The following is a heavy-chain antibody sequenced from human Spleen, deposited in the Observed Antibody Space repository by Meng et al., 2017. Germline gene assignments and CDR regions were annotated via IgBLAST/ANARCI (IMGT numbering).Heavy chain of an antibody. CDR3: ARGRDSSSVSYYYGMDV. D-gene: IGHD6-6*01. CDR1: GVTFSTFSSYT. V-gene: IGHV1-69*02. J-gene: IGHJ6*02. Sequence: QVQLVQSGAEVKRPGSSVKVSCKASGVTFSTFSSYTISWVRQAPGQGLEWMGRIIPILDIPNYAQKFQGRVTVTADKSTSTAYMELRSLRSEDTAVYYCARGRDSSSVSYYYGMDVWGQGTTVTVSS. CDR2: IIPILDIP.